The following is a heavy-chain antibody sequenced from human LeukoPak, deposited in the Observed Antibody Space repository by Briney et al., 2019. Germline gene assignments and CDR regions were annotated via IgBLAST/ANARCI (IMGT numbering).Heavy chain of an antibody. CDR1: GYTFTSYG. Sequence: ASVKVSCKASGYTFTSYGISWVRQAPGQGLEWMGWINPNSGGTNYAQKFQGRVTMTRDTSTSTAYMELSSLRSEDTAVYYCARSPVGAFYYFDFWGQGTLVTVSS. D-gene: IGHD1-26*01. CDR2: INPNSGGT. V-gene: IGHV1-2*02. J-gene: IGHJ4*02. CDR3: ARSPVGAFYYFDF.